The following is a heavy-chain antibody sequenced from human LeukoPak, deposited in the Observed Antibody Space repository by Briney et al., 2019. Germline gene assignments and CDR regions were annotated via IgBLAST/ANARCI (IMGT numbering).Heavy chain of an antibody. D-gene: IGHD4-23*01. V-gene: IGHV3-53*01. J-gene: IGHJ6*03. CDR3: AKGSNSRDYYYYMDV. Sequence: GGSLRLSCAASGFTVSSNYMSWVRQAPGKGLEWVSVIYSGGSTYYADSVKGRFTISRDNSKNTLYLQMNSLRAEDTAVYYCAKGSNSRDYYYYMDVSGTRTTVTVSS. CDR1: GFTVSSNY. CDR2: IYSGGST.